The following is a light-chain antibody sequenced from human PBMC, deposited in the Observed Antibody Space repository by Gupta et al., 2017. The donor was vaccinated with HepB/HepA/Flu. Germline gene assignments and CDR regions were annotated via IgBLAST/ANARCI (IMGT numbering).Light chain of an antibody. CDR1: SSHIGSNS. Sequence: QSLLTQPPSVSEAPRQRVTVSCSGSSSHIGSNSVNWYQQLPGKATKLLIFYDDLRPSGVSDRFSASKSGTSASLAISGLQSDDEANYYCAVWDDTLNSVVFGGGTKLTVL. CDR3: AVWDDTLNSVV. CDR2: YDD. J-gene: IGLJ2*01. V-gene: IGLV1-36*01.